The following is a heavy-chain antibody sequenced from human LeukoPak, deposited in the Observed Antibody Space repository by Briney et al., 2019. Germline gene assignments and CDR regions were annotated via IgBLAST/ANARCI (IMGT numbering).Heavy chain of an antibody. D-gene: IGHD6-19*01. CDR2: IYYSGST. V-gene: IGHV4-39*01. Sequence: SETLSLTCTVSGGSISSSSYYWGWIRQPPGKGLEWIGSIYYSGSTYYNPSLKSRVTISVDTSKNQFSLKLSSVTAADTAVYYCARYSSGPLMGWGQGTLVTVSS. CDR3: ARYSSGPLMG. J-gene: IGHJ4*02. CDR1: GGSISSSSYY.